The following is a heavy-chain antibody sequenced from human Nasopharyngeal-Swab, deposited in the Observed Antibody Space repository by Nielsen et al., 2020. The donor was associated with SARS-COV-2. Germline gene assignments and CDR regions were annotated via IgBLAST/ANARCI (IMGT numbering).Heavy chain of an antibody. CDR3: AKDETTTGYYFDY. V-gene: IGHV3-30*18. CDR2: ISYDGSNK. CDR1: GFTFSSYG. D-gene: IGHD4-17*01. J-gene: IGHJ4*02. Sequence: GESLKISCAASGFTFSSYGMHWVRQAPGKGLEWVAVISYDGSNKYYVDSVKGRFTISRDNSKNTLYLQMNSLRAEDTAVYYCAKDETTTGYYFDYWGQGTLVTVSS.